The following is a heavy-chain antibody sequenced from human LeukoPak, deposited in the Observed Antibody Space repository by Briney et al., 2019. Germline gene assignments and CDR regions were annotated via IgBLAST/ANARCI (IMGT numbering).Heavy chain of an antibody. V-gene: IGHV3-15*01. Sequence: GRSLRLSCAASGFTFSNAWMSWVRQAPGKGLEWVGRIKSKTDGGTTDYAAPVKGRFTISRDDSKNTLYLQMNSLKTEDTAVYYCTTDPDIVVVVAAPWGQGTLVTVSS. CDR1: GFTFSNAW. D-gene: IGHD2-15*01. CDR2: IKSKTDGGTT. J-gene: IGHJ5*02. CDR3: TTDPDIVVVVAAP.